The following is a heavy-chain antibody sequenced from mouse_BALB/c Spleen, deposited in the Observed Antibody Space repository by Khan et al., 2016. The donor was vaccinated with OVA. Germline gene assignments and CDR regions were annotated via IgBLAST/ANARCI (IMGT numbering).Heavy chain of an antibody. Sequence: EVQLQESGPGLVKPSQTVSLTCTVTGISITTGNYRWSWIRQFPGNKLEWIGNIYYSGTITYNPSLTSRTTITRDTSKSHFFLQMNSLTAEDTATYFWARDYGSLYWYFDVWGEGTTVTVSS. CDR3: ARDYGSLYWYFDV. CDR2: IYYSGTI. J-gene: IGHJ1*01. CDR1: GISITTGNYR. V-gene: IGHV3-5*02. D-gene: IGHD1-1*01.